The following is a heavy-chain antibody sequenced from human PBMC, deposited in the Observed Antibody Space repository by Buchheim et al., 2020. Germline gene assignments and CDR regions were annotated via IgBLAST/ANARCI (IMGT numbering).Heavy chain of an antibody. D-gene: IGHD1-26*01. J-gene: IGHJ6*02. V-gene: IGHV1-2*02. Sequence: QVQLVQSGAEVKKPGASVKVSCKASGYTFTGYYMHWVRQAPGQGLEWMGWINPNSGGTNYAQKFQGRVTMTRDTSISTAHMELSRLRADVTAVYYCAIIGSSDSYYYYYGMDVWGQGTT. CDR3: AIIGSSDSYYYYYGMDV. CDR1: GYTFTGYY. CDR2: INPNSGGT.